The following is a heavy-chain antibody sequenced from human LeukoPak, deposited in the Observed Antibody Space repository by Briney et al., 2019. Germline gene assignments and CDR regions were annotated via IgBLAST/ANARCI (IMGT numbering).Heavy chain of an antibody. CDR3: ATGEGRYNSGYA. CDR1: GFTFSTYA. CDR2: ISGSGGST. Sequence: GGSLRLSCAASGFTFSTYAMNWVRQAPGKGLEWVSVISGSGGSTYYIDSVKGRFTISRDNYKNTLYLHMSSLRAEDTAVYYCATGEGRYNSGYAWGQGTLVTVSS. V-gene: IGHV3-23*01. D-gene: IGHD5-18*01. J-gene: IGHJ5*02.